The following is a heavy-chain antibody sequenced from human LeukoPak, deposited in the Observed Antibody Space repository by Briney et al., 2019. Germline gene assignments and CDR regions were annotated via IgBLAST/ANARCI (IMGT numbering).Heavy chain of an antibody. CDR1: GYTFTGYY. Sequence: ASVKVSCKASGYTFTGYYMHWVRQAPGQGLEWMGWINPNSGGTNYAQKFQGRVTMTRDTSISTAYMELSRLRSDDTAVYYCASAAYYYDSSGIGVAFDIWGQGTMVTVSS. V-gene: IGHV1-2*02. J-gene: IGHJ3*02. D-gene: IGHD3-22*01. CDR3: ASAAYYYDSSGIGVAFDI. CDR2: INPNSGGT.